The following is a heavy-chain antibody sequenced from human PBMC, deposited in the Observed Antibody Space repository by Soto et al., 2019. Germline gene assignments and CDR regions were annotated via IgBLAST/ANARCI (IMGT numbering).Heavy chain of an antibody. CDR2: INHSGST. CDR3: ARGVLTIFGVVIMRSWFAP. D-gene: IGHD3-3*01. CDR1: GGSFSGYY. J-gene: IGHJ5*02. Sequence: QVQLQQWGAGLLKPSETLSLTCAVYGGSFSGYYWSWIRQPPGKGLEWIGDINHSGSTNYNPSLKSRVTISVDTSKNQFSLKLSSVTAADTAVYYCARGVLTIFGVVIMRSWFAPWGKGTLVTVSS. V-gene: IGHV4-34*01.